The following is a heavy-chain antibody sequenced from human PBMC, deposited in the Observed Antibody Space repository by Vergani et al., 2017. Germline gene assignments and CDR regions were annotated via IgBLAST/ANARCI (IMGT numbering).Heavy chain of an antibody. J-gene: IGHJ5*02. CDR1: GYTFTGYY. D-gene: IGHD3-22*01. Sequence: QVQLVQSGAEVKKPGASVQVSCKASGYTFTGYYMHWVRQAPGQGLEWMGWINPNSGGTNYAQKFQGRVTMTRDTSISTSYMELSRLRSDDTAVYYCARDRSAVVVITTPWFDPWGQGTLVTVSS. CDR2: INPNSGGT. V-gene: IGHV1-2*02. CDR3: ARDRSAVVVITTPWFDP.